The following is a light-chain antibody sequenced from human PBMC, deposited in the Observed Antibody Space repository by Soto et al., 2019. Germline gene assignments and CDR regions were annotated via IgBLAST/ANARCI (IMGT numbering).Light chain of an antibody. Sequence: DIEMTQSPSTLSASVGDRVTITCRASQTIRRWLAWYQQRPGKAPKVLIYDASTLESGVPARFSGSGSETEFTLTISSLQPEDSATYYCHPYNSDPWTFGQGTKVDIK. V-gene: IGKV1-5*01. J-gene: IGKJ1*01. CDR2: DAS. CDR3: HPYNSDPWT. CDR1: QTIRRW.